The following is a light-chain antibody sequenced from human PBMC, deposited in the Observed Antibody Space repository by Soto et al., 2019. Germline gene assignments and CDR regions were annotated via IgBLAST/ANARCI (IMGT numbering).Light chain of an antibody. J-gene: IGKJ1*01. CDR2: HAS. CDR1: QNIRSR. Sequence: DFQMTQSPSTLSASVGDRVTITCRASQNIRSRLAWFQQKPGKAPKILIYHASSLETGAPSRFSGSGSGTEFTLTISSLQPDDFATYYCQHYNSYGTFGQGTKVDSK. CDR3: QHYNSYGT. V-gene: IGKV1-5*01.